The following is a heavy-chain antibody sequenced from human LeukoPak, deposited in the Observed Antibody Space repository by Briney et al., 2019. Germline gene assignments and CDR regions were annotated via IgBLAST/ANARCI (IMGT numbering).Heavy chain of an antibody. D-gene: IGHD2-21*02. CDR3: AKGEHIVVVTATFDY. Sequence: PGASLRLSCAASGFTFSSYAMSWVRQAPGKGLEWVSAISGSGGSTYYADSVTGRFTISRDNSKNTLYLQMNSLRAEDTAVYYCAKGEHIVVVTATFDYWGQGTLVTVSS. V-gene: IGHV3-23*01. CDR2: ISGSGGST. J-gene: IGHJ4*02. CDR1: GFTFSSYA.